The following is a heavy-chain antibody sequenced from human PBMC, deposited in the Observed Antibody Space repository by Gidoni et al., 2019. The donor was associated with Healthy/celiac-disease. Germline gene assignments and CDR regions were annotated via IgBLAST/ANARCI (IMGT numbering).Heavy chain of an antibody. V-gene: IGHV3-7*01. CDR1: GFTFSSYW. J-gene: IGHJ4*02. D-gene: IGHD3-10*01. Sequence: EVQLVESGGGLVQPGGSLRLSCAASGFTFSSYWMSWVRQAPGKGLEWVANIKQDGSEKYYVDSVKGRFTISRDNAKNSLYLQMNSLRAEDTAVYYCARVGTHVLLWFGEPPDYWGQGTLVTVSS. CDR2: IKQDGSEK. CDR3: ARVGTHVLLWFGEPPDY.